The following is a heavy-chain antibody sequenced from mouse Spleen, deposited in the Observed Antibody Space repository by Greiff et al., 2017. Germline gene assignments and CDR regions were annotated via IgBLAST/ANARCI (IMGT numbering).Heavy chain of an antibody. CDR3: ARYDGSNKGFAY. CDR1: GYTFTSYW. Sequence: QVQLKEPGAELVKPGASVKLSCKASGYTFTSYWMHWVKQRPGQGLEWIGMIHPNSGSTNYNEKFKSKATLTVDKSSSTAYMQLSSLTSEDSAVYYCARYDGSNKGFAYWGQGTLVTVSA. D-gene: IGHD1-1*01. V-gene: IGHV1-64*01. J-gene: IGHJ3*01. CDR2: IHPNSGST.